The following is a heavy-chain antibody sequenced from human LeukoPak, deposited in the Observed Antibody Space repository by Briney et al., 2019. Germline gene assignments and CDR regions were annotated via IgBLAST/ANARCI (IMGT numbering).Heavy chain of an antibody. CDR3: ARDRSGSYYFDY. D-gene: IGHD1-26*01. V-gene: IGHV4-59*01. CDR2: IYYSGST. CDR1: GGSISSYY. Sequence: SETLSLTCTVSGGSISSYYWSWIRQPPGKGLEWTGYIYYSGSTNYNPSLKSRVTISVDTSKNQFSLKLSSVTAADTAVYYCARDRSGSYYFDYWGQGTLVTVSS. J-gene: IGHJ4*02.